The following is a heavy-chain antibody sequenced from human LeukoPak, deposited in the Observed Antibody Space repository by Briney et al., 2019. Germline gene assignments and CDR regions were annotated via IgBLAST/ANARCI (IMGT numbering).Heavy chain of an antibody. Sequence: ASVKVSCKASGYTFTSYDINWVRQATGQGLEWMGWMNPNSGNTGYAQKFQGRVTMTRNTSISKAYMELSSLRSEDTAVYYCARDIVVVVAATEDAFDIWGQGTMVTVSS. CDR2: MNPNSGNT. CDR1: GYTFTSYD. J-gene: IGHJ3*02. V-gene: IGHV1-8*01. CDR3: ARDIVVVVAATEDAFDI. D-gene: IGHD2-15*01.